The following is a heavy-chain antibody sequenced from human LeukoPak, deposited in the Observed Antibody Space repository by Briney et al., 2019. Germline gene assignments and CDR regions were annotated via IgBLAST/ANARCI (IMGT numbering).Heavy chain of an antibody. CDR1: GFTFSSYA. CDR2: ISGSGGST. CDR3: ARGRNWNLPEIVSDAFDI. Sequence: GGSLRLSCAASGFTFSSYAMSWVRQAPGKGLEWVSAISGSGGSTYYADSVKGRFTISRDNSKNTLYLQMNSLRAEDTAVYYCARGRNWNLPEIVSDAFDIWGQGTMVTVSS. J-gene: IGHJ3*02. V-gene: IGHV3-23*01. D-gene: IGHD1-1*01.